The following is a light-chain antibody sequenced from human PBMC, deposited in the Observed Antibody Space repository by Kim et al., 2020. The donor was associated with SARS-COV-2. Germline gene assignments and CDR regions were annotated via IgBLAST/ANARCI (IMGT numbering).Light chain of an antibody. CDR1: QSISSW. J-gene: IGKJ1*01. CDR3: QQYDSFTWT. V-gene: IGKV1-5*01. Sequence: GSVGERVTITCRARQSISSWWAWYQQKPGKAPKLLIYDASSLQNGAPSRFSGSGSGTEFTLTISSLQPEDLATYYCQQYDSFTWTFGQGTKVDIK. CDR2: DAS.